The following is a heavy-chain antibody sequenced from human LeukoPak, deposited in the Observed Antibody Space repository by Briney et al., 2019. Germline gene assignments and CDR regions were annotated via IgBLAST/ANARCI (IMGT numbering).Heavy chain of an antibody. J-gene: IGHJ4*02. Sequence: SETLSLTCTASGDSISSSRYYWGWIRQPPGKGLEWIGSVYYTGSTYYNPSLKSRVTISVDTSKNQFSLKLSSVTAADTAVYYCARHGREDIVVVPAAPPLNWGQGTLVTVSS. CDR2: VYYTGST. CDR1: GDSISSSRYY. CDR3: ARHGREDIVVVPAAPPLN. D-gene: IGHD2-2*01. V-gene: IGHV4-39*01.